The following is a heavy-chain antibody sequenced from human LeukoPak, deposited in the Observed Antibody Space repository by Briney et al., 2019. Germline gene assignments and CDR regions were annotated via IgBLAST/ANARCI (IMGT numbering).Heavy chain of an antibody. V-gene: IGHV1-18*01. D-gene: IGHD3-22*01. CDR1: GYTFTSYG. CDR2: ISAYNGNT. CDR3: ASLRKNYYDSSGYYDY. Sequence: ASVKVSCKASGYTFTSYGISWVRQAPGQGLEWMGWISAYNGNTDYAQKLQGRVTMTTDTSTSTAYMELRSLRSDDTAVYYCASLRKNYYDSSGYYDYWGQGTLVTVSS. J-gene: IGHJ4*02.